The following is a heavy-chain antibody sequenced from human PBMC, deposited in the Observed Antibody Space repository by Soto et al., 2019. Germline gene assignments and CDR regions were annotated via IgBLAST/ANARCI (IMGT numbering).Heavy chain of an antibody. V-gene: IGHV3-21*01. CDR2: ISSSSSYI. CDR3: ARATQTDLLEYYYYYMDV. J-gene: IGHJ6*03. Sequence: PGGFLRLSCAASGFTFSSYSMNWVRQAPGKGLEWVSSISSSSSYIYYADSVKGRFTISRDNAKNSLYLQMNSLRAEDTAVYYCARATQTDLLEYYYYYMDVWGKGTTVTVPS. CDR1: GFTFSSYS.